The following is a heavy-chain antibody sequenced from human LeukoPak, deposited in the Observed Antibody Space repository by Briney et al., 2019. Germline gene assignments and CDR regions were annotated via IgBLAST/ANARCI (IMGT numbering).Heavy chain of an antibody. Sequence: GGSLRLSCAASGFTFTNSWMAWVRQAPGKGLEWVANIRQDGSTKHYADSLKGRFTISRDNPKNSLYLQMNNLRADDTAVYYCTRDTDGSLDYWGQGILVTVAS. CDR3: TRDTDGSLDY. J-gene: IGHJ4*02. CDR1: GFTFTNSW. CDR2: IRQDGSTK. V-gene: IGHV3-7*01. D-gene: IGHD1-26*01.